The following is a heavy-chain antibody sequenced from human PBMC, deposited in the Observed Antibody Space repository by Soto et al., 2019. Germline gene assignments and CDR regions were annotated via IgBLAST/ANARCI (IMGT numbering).Heavy chain of an antibody. CDR1: GGSFSGYY. Sequence: SETLSLTCAVYGGSFSGYYWSWIRQPPGKGLEWIGEINHSGSTNYNPSLKSRVTISVDTSKNQFSLKLSSVTAADTAVYYCARAPGSLNTIFGVVIIYYYYGMDVWGQGTTVTVSS. V-gene: IGHV4-34*01. CDR2: INHSGST. D-gene: IGHD3-3*01. J-gene: IGHJ6*02. CDR3: ARAPGSLNTIFGVVIIYYYYGMDV.